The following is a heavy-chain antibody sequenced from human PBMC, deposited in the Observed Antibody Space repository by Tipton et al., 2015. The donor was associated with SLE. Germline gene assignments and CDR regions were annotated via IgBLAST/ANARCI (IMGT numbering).Heavy chain of an antibody. Sequence: TLSLTCTVSGGSISSYYWCWFRQPAGKGLEWIGRIYTSGCTNYNPSLKSRVTMSVDTSKNQFSLKLSSVTAADTAVYYCARDGLIAVAGFDYWGQGTLVTVAS. J-gene: IGHJ4*02. CDR1: GGSISSYY. D-gene: IGHD6-19*01. V-gene: IGHV4-4*07. CDR2: IYTSGCT. CDR3: ARDGLIAVAGFDY.